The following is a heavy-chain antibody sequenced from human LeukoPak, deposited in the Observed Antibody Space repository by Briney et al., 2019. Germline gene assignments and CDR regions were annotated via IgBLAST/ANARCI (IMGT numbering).Heavy chain of an antibody. CDR1: GYTFTSYG. CDR3: ARAGHHCSSTSCCPSGHYYYYYYMDV. V-gene: IGHV1-18*01. CDR2: ISAYNGNT. J-gene: IGHJ6*03. Sequence: GASVKVSCKASGYTFTSYGISWVRQAPGQGLEWMGWISAYNGNTNYAQKLQGRVTMTTDTSTSTAYMELRSLRSDDTAVYYCARAGHHCSSTSCCPSGHYYYYYYMDVWGKGTTVTVSS. D-gene: IGHD2-2*01.